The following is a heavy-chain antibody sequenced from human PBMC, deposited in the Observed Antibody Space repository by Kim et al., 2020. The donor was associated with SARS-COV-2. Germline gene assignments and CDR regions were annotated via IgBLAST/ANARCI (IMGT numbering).Heavy chain of an antibody. D-gene: IGHD3-10*01. J-gene: IGHJ6*02. CDR1: GFTFGDYA. CDR2: IRSKAYGGTT. V-gene: IGHV3-49*03. CDR3: TREEEQYYGSGSPYYYYGMDV. Sequence: GGSLRLSCTASGFTFGDYAMSWFRQAPGKGLEWVGFIRSKAYGGTTEYAASVKGRFTISRDDSKSIAYLQMNSLKTEDTAVYYCTREEEQYYGSGSPYYYYGMDVWGQGTTVTVSS.